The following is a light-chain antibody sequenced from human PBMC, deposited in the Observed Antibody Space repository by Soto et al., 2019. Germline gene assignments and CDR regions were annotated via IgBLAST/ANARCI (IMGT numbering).Light chain of an antibody. CDR1: QSIGSSY. Sequence: ETVLTQSPGTLSLSPGERDTISCRASQSIGSSYLAWYQQKPGQAPRLLIYDASSRVTGIPDRFSGSGSGTDFTLTISRLEPEDFAVYYCQQYGNSPQTFGQGTKVDIK. V-gene: IGKV3-20*01. CDR2: DAS. CDR3: QQYGNSPQT. J-gene: IGKJ2*01.